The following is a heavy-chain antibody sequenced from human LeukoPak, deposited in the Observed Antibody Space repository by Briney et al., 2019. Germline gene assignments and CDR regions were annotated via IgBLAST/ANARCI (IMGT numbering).Heavy chain of an antibody. D-gene: IGHD1-26*01. V-gene: IGHV1-18*01. J-gene: IGHJ4*02. CDR3: ARTTGTYSPPGDC. Sequence: ASVKVSCKAFGYTVSRYGIRCGRQAPGHGVEWMGWVSAFNGNTHSAQKLQGRVTMTTDTSTSTDFMELRSLTSDDTAVYYCARTTGTYSPPGDCWGQGTLVTVSS. CDR1: GYTVSRYG. CDR2: VSAFNGNT.